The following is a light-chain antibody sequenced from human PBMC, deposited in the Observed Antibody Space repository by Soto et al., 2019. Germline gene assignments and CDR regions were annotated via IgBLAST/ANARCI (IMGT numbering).Light chain of an antibody. CDR2: GAS. CDR1: QSVSNSY. CDR3: QHYGSSPWT. V-gene: IGKV3-20*01. J-gene: IGKJ1*01. Sequence: EIVLSQSPGTLSSSPGEIGTLSCSSSQSVSNSYLAWYQQKPGQAPRLLMDGASNRATGIPDRFSGSGSGPDFTLTISRLEPEDFAVYFCQHYGSSPWTFGQGTKVDIK.